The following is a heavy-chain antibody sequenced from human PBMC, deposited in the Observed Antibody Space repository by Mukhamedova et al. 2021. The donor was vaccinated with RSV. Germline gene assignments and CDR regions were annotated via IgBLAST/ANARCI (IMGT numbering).Heavy chain of an antibody. Sequence: ASDESSKFYADSVKGRFTTSRDNSHNTLFLQMNDLRIEDTGIYYCAKEQIRASMVRGSDCWGQGTLVTVSS. D-gene: IGHD3-10*01. CDR2: ASDESSK. CDR3: AKEQIRASMVRGSDC. V-gene: IGHV3-30*18. J-gene: IGHJ4*02.